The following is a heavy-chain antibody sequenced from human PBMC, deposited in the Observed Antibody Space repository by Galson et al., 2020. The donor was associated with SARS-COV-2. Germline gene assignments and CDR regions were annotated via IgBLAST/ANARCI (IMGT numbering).Heavy chain of an antibody. V-gene: IGHV3-30*02. CDR3: AKDPSVAVLRSGHTFDI. Sequence: GESLKISCAASGFTFSSYGMHWVSQAPGKGLEWVAVKWYDGSNKYYADSVKGRFTISRDNSKNTLYLQMNSLRPEDTAVYYCAKDPSVAVLRSGHTFDIWGQGTMVTVSS. CDR1: GFTFSSYG. CDR2: KWYDGSNK. D-gene: IGHD2-21*01. J-gene: IGHJ3*02.